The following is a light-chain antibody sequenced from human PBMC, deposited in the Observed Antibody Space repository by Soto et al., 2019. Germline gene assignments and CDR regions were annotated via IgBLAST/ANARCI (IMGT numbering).Light chain of an antibody. J-gene: IGKJ5*01. CDR1: QSISSN. V-gene: IGKV3-15*01. CDR2: GAS. Sequence: EVVFTQSPDTLSLPPGERATLSFRASQSISSNLAWYQQKPGQAHRLILYGASTRATGIPARFSGSGSGTEFTLTISSLQSEDFAVYYCQQYNNWPPITFGQGTRLEIK. CDR3: QQYNNWPPIT.